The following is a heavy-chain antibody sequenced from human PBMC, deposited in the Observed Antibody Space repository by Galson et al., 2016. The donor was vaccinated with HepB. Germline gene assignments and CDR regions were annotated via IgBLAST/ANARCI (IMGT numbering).Heavy chain of an antibody. Sequence: SVKVSCKASGYTFFNYYIHWVRQASGHGLEWMAMINPSSGSTIYAREFQAKISVTRDTASVPSDTSTCTVHLFLSSLRHEDTAVYYCARLGGTLTGYYNFGNLRGYFDLWGRGSLVTVSS. CDR3: ARLGGTLTGYYNFGNLRGYFDL. CDR2: INPSSGST. J-gene: IGHJ2*01. V-gene: IGHV1-46*01. CDR1: GYTFFNYY. D-gene: IGHD3-9*01.